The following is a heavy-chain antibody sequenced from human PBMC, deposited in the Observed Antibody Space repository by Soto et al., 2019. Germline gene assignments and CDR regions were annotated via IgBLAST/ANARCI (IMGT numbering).Heavy chain of an antibody. V-gene: IGHV1-69*13. CDR2: IIPIFGTA. J-gene: IGHJ6*02. CDR1: GGTFSSYA. D-gene: IGHD6-6*01. Sequence: GASVKVSCKASGGTFSSYAISWVRQAPGQGLEWMGGIIPIFGTANYAQKFQGRVTITADESTSTAYTELSSLRSEDTAVYYCARACKQLVTINYYYYGMDVWGQGTTVTVSS. CDR3: ARACKQLVTINYYYYGMDV.